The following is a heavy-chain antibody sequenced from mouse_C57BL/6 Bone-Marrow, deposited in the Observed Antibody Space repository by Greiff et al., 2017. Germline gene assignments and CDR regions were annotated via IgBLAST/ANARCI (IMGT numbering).Heavy chain of an antibody. D-gene: IGHD1-1*02. CDR1: GFTFSDYY. CDR3: ARRGWGGDY. V-gene: IGHV5-12*01. Sequence: EVMLVESGGGLVQPGGSLKLSCAASGFTFSDYYMYWVRQTPEKRLEWVAYISNGGGSTYYPDTVKGRFTISRDNAKNTLYLQMSRLKSEDTAMXYCARRGWGGDYWGQGTTLTVSS. CDR2: ISNGGGST. J-gene: IGHJ2*01.